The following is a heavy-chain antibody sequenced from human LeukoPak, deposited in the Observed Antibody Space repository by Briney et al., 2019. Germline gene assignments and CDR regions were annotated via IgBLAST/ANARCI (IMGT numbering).Heavy chain of an antibody. CDR2: INHSGST. CDR3: AGVCSGSSSWYGGFDY. Sequence: SETLSLTCAVYGGSFSGYYWSWIRQPPGKGLEWIGEINHSGSTNYNPSLKSRVTISVDTSKNQFSLKLSSVTAADTAVYYCAGVCSGSSSWYGGFDYWGQGTLVTVSS. D-gene: IGHD6-13*01. CDR1: GGSFSGYY. J-gene: IGHJ4*02. V-gene: IGHV4-34*01.